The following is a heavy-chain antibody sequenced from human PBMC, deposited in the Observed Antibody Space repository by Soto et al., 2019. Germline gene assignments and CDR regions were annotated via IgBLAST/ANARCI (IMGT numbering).Heavy chain of an antibody. Sequence: EVQLLESGGGLVQPGGSLRLSCEASGFIFSNYAMSWVRLGPGKGLEWVSVIGGEAVSTNCADSVKGRCTVSRDDSKNTVYLQLDSLRDDDTAVYYCAKDSTSYNGIYDPFDIWGQGTMVTVSS. V-gene: IGHV3-23*01. J-gene: IGHJ3*02. CDR3: AKDSTSYNGIYDPFDI. D-gene: IGHD1-1*01. CDR1: GFIFSNYA. CDR2: IGGEAVST.